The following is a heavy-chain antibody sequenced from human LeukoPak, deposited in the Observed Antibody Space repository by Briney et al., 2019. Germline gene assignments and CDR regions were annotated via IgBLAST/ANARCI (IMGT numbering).Heavy chain of an antibody. Sequence: PSGTLSLTCAVSGGSISSSNWWSWVRQPPGKGLEWIGEIYHSGSTNYNPSLKSRVTISVDKSKNQFSLKLSSVTAADTAVYYCARNVWGIAAAGTKREFDPWGQGTLVTVSS. CDR1: GGSISSSNW. CDR2: IYHSGST. J-gene: IGHJ5*02. CDR3: ARNVWGIAAAGTKREFDP. D-gene: IGHD6-13*01. V-gene: IGHV4-4*02.